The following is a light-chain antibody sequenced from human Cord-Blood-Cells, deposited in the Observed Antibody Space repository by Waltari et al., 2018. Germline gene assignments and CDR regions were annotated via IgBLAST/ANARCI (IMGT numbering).Light chain of an antibody. V-gene: IGLV2-8*01. CDR1: SSDVGGYNY. Sequence: QYALTQPPSASGSPGQSVTISCTGTSSDVGGYNYVSWYQQHPGKAPKLMIAEVSKRPSGVPDRVSGYKSGKTAYLPVSGLQAEDEADYYCSSYAGSNNWVFGGGTKLTVL. CDR3: SSYAGSNNWV. J-gene: IGLJ3*02. CDR2: EVS.